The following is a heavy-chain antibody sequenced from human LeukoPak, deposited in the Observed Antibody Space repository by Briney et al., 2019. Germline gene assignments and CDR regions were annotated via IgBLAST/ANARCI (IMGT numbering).Heavy chain of an antibody. D-gene: IGHD3-22*01. Sequence: PGGSLRLSCAASGFTFSSYWMHWVRQAPGKGLAWVSLINSDGSSRDYADSVKGRFTISRDNAKNTLYLQMNSLRVEDMAVYYCVKILCYYESSALSVGFDYWGQGTLVTVSS. V-gene: IGHV3-74*01. CDR3: VKILCYYESSALSVGFDY. CDR2: INSDGSSR. J-gene: IGHJ4*02. CDR1: GFTFSSYW.